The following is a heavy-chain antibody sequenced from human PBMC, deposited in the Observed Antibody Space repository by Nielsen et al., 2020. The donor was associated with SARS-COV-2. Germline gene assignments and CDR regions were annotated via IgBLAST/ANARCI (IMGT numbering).Heavy chain of an antibody. Sequence: GESLKISCAASGFTFSSYDMHWVRQATGKGLEWVSAIGTAGDTYYPGSVKGRFTISRENAKNSLYLQMNSLRVGDTAVYYCARGLYGDPRGGMDVWGQGTTVTVSS. J-gene: IGHJ6*02. D-gene: IGHD4-17*01. CDR1: GFTFSSYD. CDR2: IGTAGDT. CDR3: ARGLYGDPRGGMDV. V-gene: IGHV3-13*01.